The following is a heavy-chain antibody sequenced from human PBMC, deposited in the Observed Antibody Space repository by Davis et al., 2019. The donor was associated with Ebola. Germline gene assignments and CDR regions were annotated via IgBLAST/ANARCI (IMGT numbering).Heavy chain of an antibody. CDR1: NGSFSAYY. CDR2: INHSGST. Sequence: SETLSLTCAVYNGSFSAYYWSWIRQSPGKGLEWIGEINHSGSTNYNPSLKSRVTMSVDTSKSQFSLKLSSVTAADTAIYYWARGPAYSGGWYWNYWGQGTLVTVSS. CDR3: ARGPAYSGGWYWNY. V-gene: IGHV4-34*01. J-gene: IGHJ4*02. D-gene: IGHD6-19*01.